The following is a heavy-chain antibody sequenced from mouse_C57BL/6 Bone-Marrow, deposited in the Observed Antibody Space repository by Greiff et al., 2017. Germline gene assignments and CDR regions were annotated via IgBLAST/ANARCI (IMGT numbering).Heavy chain of an antibody. CDR3: ARGGQEAQDYFDY. D-gene: IGHD3-2*02. V-gene: IGHV1-19*01. CDR2: INPYNGGT. CDR1: GYTFTDYY. Sequence: VQLQQSGPVLVKPGASVKMSCKASGYTFTDYYMNWVKQSHGKSLEWIGVINPYNGGTSYNQKFKGKATLTVDKSSSTAYMELNSLPSEDSAVYYCARGGQEAQDYFDYWGQGTTLTVSS. J-gene: IGHJ2*01.